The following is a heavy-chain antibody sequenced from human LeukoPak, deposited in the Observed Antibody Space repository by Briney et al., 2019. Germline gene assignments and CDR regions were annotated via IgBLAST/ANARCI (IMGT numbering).Heavy chain of an antibody. J-gene: IGHJ4*02. D-gene: IGHD2-15*01. CDR3: VKEGSIVAYDY. CDR1: GFTFSSYA. V-gene: IGHV3-64D*06. Sequence: GGSLRLSCSASGFTFSSYAMHWVRQAPGKGLEYVSAISSNEGSTYYADSVKGRFTISRDNSKNTLYLQMSSLRAEDTAVYYCVKEGSIVAYDYWGQGTLVTVSS. CDR2: ISSNEGST.